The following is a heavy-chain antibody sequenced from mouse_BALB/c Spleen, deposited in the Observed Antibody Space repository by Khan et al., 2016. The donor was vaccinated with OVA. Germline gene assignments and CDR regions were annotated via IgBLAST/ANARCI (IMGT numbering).Heavy chain of an antibody. Sequence: EVQLQESGPGLVKPSQSLSLTCTVTGYSITSDYAWNWIRQFPGNKLEWMGYISYSGDTAYNPSLKSRISITRVTSKNQFFLQLNSVTTEDTAKNYGASLIHYYYGSNFEGYYFSYWGQGTTLTVAS. J-gene: IGHJ2*01. CDR2: ISYSGDT. D-gene: IGHD1-1*01. V-gene: IGHV3-2*02. CDR1: GYSITSDYA. CDR3: ASLIHYYYGSNFEGYYFSY.